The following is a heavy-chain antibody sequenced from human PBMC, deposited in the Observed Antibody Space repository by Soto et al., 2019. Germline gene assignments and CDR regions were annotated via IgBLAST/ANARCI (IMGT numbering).Heavy chain of an antibody. CDR2: IYASGST. D-gene: IGHD2-2*01. CDR1: GGCINNYF. V-gene: IGHV4-4*07. J-gene: IGHJ6*02. Sequence: SETLSLTCTVSGGCINNYFWTWVRQPAGKGLEWIGHIYASGSTNYNPSLKSRVTMSLDTSKNQFSLKVNSVTAADTAVYYCARDVYGSTTSGYYYYAMDVWGQGTTVTVSS. CDR3: ARDVYGSTTSGYYYYAMDV.